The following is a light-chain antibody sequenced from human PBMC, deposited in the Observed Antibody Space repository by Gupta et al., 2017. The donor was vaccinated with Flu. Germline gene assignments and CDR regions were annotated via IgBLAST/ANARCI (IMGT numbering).Light chain of an antibody. CDR2: RDS. Sequence: SYELTQPPSVSLALGQTARITCGGNNIGSKNVHWYQQKPGQAPVMVIYRDSSRPSGIPERFSGSNSGNTATLTISRAQAGDEADYYCQVWDSSTPCVFGTGTKVTVL. J-gene: IGLJ1*01. CDR3: QVWDSSTPCV. V-gene: IGLV3-9*01. CDR1: NIGSKN.